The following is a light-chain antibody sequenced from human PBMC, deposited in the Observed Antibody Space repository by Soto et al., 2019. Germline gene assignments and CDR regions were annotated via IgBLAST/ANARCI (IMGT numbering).Light chain of an antibody. CDR3: QQYESLPLT. CDR1: QDINKN. Sequence: DIQMTQSPSSLSASVGDRVTITCQASQDINKNLIWYQQKPGKAPNLLIYDASALETGVQSRFSGSGSGTGFTFPISSLQPEDFATYYCQQYESLPLTFGQGTRLENK. CDR2: DAS. V-gene: IGKV1-33*01. J-gene: IGKJ5*01.